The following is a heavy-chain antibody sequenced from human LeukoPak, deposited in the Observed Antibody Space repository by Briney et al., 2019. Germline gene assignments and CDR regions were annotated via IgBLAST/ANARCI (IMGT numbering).Heavy chain of an antibody. D-gene: IGHD6-13*01. Sequence: GGSLRLSCAASGFTFSSYAMSWVRQAPGKGLEWVANIRPDGSEKYYVDSVKGRFTISRDNAKNSLSLQMNSLGAEDTAVFYCARLPYSSSYYDYWGQGALVTVSS. CDR1: GFTFSSYA. J-gene: IGHJ4*02. V-gene: IGHV3-7*04. CDR2: IRPDGSEK. CDR3: ARLPYSSSYYDY.